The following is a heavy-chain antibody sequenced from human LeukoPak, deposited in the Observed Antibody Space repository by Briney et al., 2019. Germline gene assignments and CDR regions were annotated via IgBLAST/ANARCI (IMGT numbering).Heavy chain of an antibody. V-gene: IGHV3-30-3*02. CDR2: MSYDGNNI. CDR3: VKSPLGDCTNTKCSDR. J-gene: IGHJ4*02. Sequence: AGGSLRLSCVTSGFTFLDFAVHWVRKAPGKGLEWVAVMSYDGNNIYYGDSVKGRFTISRDNSRNTLYLQMNSLRTEDTAMYHCVKSPLGDCTNTKCSDRWGQGILVTVSS. D-gene: IGHD2-8*01. CDR1: GFTFLDFA.